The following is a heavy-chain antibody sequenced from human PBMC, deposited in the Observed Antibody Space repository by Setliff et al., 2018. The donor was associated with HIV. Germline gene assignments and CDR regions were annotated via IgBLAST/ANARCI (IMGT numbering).Heavy chain of an antibody. CDR2: INPNSGGT. Sequence: ASVKVSCKASGYTFTSDYMHWVRQAPGQGLEWMGWINPNSGGTNYAQKFQGWITMTRDTSISTAYMELSRLRSDDTAVYYCARDRYSGSSTDYWGQGTLVTVSS. J-gene: IGHJ4*02. CDR1: GYTFTSDY. D-gene: IGHD1-26*01. CDR3: ARDRYSGSSTDY. V-gene: IGHV1-2*04.